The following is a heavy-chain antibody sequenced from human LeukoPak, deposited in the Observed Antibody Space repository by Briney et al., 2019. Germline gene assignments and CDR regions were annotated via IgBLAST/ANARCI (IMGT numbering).Heavy chain of an antibody. Sequence: GGSLRLSCAASGFTFSNYAMSWVRQAPGKGLEWVSVISGRGDSTYYADSVKGRFTISRDNSKNTLYLQMNSLRAEDTAVYYCAKDQRVAVAYNWFDPWGQGTLVTVSS. CDR1: GFTFSNYA. CDR2: ISGRGDST. CDR3: AKDQRVAVAYNWFDP. D-gene: IGHD6-19*01. V-gene: IGHV3-23*01. J-gene: IGHJ5*02.